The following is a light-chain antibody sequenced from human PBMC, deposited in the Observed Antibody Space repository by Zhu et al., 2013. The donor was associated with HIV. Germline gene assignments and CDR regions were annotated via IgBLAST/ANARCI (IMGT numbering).Light chain of an antibody. CDR2: KAS. CDR3: HQYNTYPLT. J-gene: IGKJ4*01. V-gene: IGKV1-5*03. Sequence: DIQVTQSPSTLSASVGDRVTITCRASQSITNWLAWYQQKPGKAPKLLMYKASSLQGGVPSRFSGSGSGTEFTLTISSLQPDDFATYYCHQYNTYPLTFGGGPRWRSN. CDR1: QSITNW.